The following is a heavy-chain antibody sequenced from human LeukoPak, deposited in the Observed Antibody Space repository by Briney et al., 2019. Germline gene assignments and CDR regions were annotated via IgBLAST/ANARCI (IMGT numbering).Heavy chain of an antibody. CDR3: ARGAASRGKDYDFWSGIPNWFDP. CDR2: MNPNSGNT. D-gene: IGHD3-3*01. J-gene: IGHJ5*02. Sequence: ASVKVSCKASGYTFTSYDINWVRQATGQGLEWMGWMNPNSGNTGYAQKFQGRVTITRNTSISTAYMELSSLRSEDTAVYYCARGAASRGKDYDFWSGIPNWFDPWGQGTLVTVSS. CDR1: GYTFTSYD. V-gene: IGHV1-8*03.